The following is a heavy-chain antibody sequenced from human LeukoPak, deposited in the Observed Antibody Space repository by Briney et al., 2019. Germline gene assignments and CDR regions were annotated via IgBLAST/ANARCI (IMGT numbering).Heavy chain of an antibody. CDR3: ARGSTDDY. D-gene: IGHD1-26*01. CDR2: IRSKANSYAT. CDR1: GFTFSGSA. J-gene: IGHJ4*02. Sequence: GGSLRLSCAASGFTFSGSAMHWVRQASGKGLEWVGRIRSKANSYATAYAASVKGRFTISRDDSKNTAYLQMNSLRAEDTAVYYCARGSTDDYWGQGTLVTVSS. V-gene: IGHV3-73*01.